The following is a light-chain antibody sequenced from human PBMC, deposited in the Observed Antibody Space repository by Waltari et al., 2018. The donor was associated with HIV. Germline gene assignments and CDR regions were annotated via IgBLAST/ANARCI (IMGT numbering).Light chain of an antibody. J-gene: IGKJ4*01. CDR1: QDMSNY. CDR3: QQYDYLPNLT. CDR2: DAS. V-gene: IGKV1-33*01. Sequence: DIQMTQSPSSLSASVGDRVTITCQASQDMSNYLNWYQQKPGKAPKLLIYDASTLETGVPSRFSASGSGTHFTFTISSLQPEDIATYYCQQYDYLPNLTFGGGTKVEIK.